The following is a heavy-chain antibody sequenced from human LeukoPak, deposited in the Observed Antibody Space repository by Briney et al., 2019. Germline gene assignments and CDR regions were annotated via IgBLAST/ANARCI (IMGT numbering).Heavy chain of an antibody. Sequence: PGGSLRLSCAASGFTFSSYSMNWVRQAPGKGLEWVSSISSSSSYIYYADSVKGRFTISRDNSKNTLYLQMNSLRAEDTAVYHCASEGFSSNWYNDYWGQGTLVTVSS. CDR1: GFTFSSYS. D-gene: IGHD6-13*01. CDR3: ASEGFSSNWYNDY. CDR2: ISSSSSYI. J-gene: IGHJ4*02. V-gene: IGHV3-21*04.